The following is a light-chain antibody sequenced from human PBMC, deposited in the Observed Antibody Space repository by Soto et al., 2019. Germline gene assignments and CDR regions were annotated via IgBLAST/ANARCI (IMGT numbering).Light chain of an antibody. CDR1: QSVSSN. CDR2: GAS. V-gene: IGKV3-15*01. J-gene: IGKJ1*01. Sequence: IESTQSPATLSLSPGERATLSCTASQSVSSNLAWYQQKPGQAPRLLIYGASTRATGIPARFSGSGSGTEFTLTISSLQSEDFAVYYCQQYNNWPPWTFGQGTKVDIK. CDR3: QQYNNWPPWT.